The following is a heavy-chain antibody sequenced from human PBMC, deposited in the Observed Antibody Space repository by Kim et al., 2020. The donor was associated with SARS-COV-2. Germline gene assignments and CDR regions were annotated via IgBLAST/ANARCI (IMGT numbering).Heavy chain of an antibody. V-gene: IGHV3-30*04. CDR2: ISYDGSNK. Sequence: GGSLRLSCAASGFTFSSYAMHWVRQAPGKGLEWVAVISYDGSNKYYADSVKGRFTISRDNSKNTLYLQMNSLRAEDTAVYYCARDMWNTMIVVVTVDYWGQGTLVTVSS. CDR3: ARDMWNTMIVVVTVDY. J-gene: IGHJ4*02. CDR1: GFTFSSYA. D-gene: IGHD3-22*01.